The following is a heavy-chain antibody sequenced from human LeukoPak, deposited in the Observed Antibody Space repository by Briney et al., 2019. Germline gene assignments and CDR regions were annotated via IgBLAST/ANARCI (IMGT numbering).Heavy chain of an antibody. CDR1: GFTFSSYS. D-gene: IGHD5-12*01. J-gene: IGHJ4*02. CDR2: ISSSRSYI. CDR3: AKGLVATISGVDY. Sequence: TGGSLRLSCTASGFTFSSYSMNWVRQAPGKGLEWVSFISSSRSYIYYADSVKGRFTISRDNAKNSLYLQMNSLRAEDTAVYYCAKGLVATISGVDYWGQGTLVTVSS. V-gene: IGHV3-21*04.